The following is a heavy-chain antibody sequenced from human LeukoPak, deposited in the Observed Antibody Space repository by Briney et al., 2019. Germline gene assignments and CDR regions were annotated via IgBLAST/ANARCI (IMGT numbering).Heavy chain of an antibody. Sequence: GRSVRLSCAASRFTFSSYGMHWVRQAPGKGLEWVAVISYDGSNKYYADSVKGRFTISRDNSKNTLYLQMNSLRAEDTAVYYCAKELRRDFDWLFQDYWGQGTLVTVSS. D-gene: IGHD3-9*01. CDR1: RFTFSSYG. CDR2: ISYDGSNK. V-gene: IGHV3-30*18. CDR3: AKELRRDFDWLFQDY. J-gene: IGHJ4*02.